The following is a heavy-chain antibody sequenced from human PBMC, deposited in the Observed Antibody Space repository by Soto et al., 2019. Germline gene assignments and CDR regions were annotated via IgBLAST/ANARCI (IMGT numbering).Heavy chain of an antibody. CDR3: ARGRDSSGYSYAHDGFDF. Sequence: SETLSLTCTVSGGSSSSGDYYWSWIRQPPGKGLEWIGYIYYSGSTYYNPSLKSRVTISVDTSKNQFSLKLSSVTAADTAVYYCARGRDSSGYSYAHDGFDFWGQGTKVTVSS. CDR1: GGSSSSGDYY. J-gene: IGHJ3*01. V-gene: IGHV4-30-4*01. D-gene: IGHD3-22*01. CDR2: IYYSGST.